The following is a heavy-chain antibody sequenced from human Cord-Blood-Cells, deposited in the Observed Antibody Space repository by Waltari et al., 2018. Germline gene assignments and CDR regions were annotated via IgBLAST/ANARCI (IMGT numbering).Heavy chain of an antibody. CDR1: GYTLTELS. CDR3: ATATYSSSWYGYFQH. V-gene: IGHV1-24*01. J-gene: IGHJ1*01. D-gene: IGHD6-13*01. CDR2: FDPEDGET. Sequence: QVQLVQSGAEVKKPGASVKVSCKVSGYTLTELSMHWVRQAPGKGLEWMGVFDPEDGETIYAQKCQGRVTMTEDTSTDTAYMELSSLRSEDTAVYYCATATYSSSWYGYFQHWGKGTLVTVSS.